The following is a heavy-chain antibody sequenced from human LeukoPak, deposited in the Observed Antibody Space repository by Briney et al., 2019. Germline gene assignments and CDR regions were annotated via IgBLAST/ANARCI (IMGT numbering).Heavy chain of an antibody. CDR2: INPSGGST. Sequence: YXMXWXRQAPGQGLEGMGIINPSGGSTSYAQKFQGRVTMTRDTSTSTVYMELSSLRSEDTAVYYCARGYYDFWTRYNWFDPWGQGTLVTVSS. D-gene: IGHD3-3*01. CDR3: ARGYYDFWTRYNWFDP. J-gene: IGHJ5*02. V-gene: IGHV1-46*01. CDR1: YX.